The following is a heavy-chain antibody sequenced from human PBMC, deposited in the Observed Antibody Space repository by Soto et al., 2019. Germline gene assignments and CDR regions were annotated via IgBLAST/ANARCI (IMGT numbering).Heavy chain of an antibody. Sequence: QVQLVESGGGVVQPGRSLRLSCAASGFPFTTYGMHWVREGPGKGLEWVAVISYDGSNRYYADSVKGRFTISRDNSKNPLYLQMNDMIPEDTALYYCVGGQYYFDYRGQGTLVTVSS. CDR3: VGGQYYFDY. J-gene: IGHJ4*02. V-gene: IGHV3-30*03. CDR2: ISYDGSNR. D-gene: IGHD3-10*01. CDR1: GFPFTTYG.